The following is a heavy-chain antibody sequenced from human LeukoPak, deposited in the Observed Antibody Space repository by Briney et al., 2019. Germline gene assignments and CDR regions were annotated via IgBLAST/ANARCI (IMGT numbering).Heavy chain of an antibody. J-gene: IGHJ5*02. Sequence: PSETLSLTCTVSSASVGSSSCHWSWIRQPPGKGLEWIGWTHYSGSTKYNPSLKSRVTISSDRSRNQFSLKLNSLSAADTAVYYCAAYWEGRGGTGSWGQGSLVTVSS. D-gene: IGHD2-21*01. CDR3: AAYWEGRGGTGS. CDR1: SASVGSSSCH. V-gene: IGHV4-61*01. CDR2: THYSGST.